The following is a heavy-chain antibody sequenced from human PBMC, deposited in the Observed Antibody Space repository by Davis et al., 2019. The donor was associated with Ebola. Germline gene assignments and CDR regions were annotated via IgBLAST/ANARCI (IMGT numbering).Heavy chain of an antibody. V-gene: IGHV3-23*03. J-gene: IGHJ5*02. Sequence: GGSLRLSCAASGFTFSSYAMSWVRQAPGKGLEWVSVIYSGGSTYYADSVKGRFTISRDNSKNTLYLQMNSLRAEDTAVYYCAKDKGGATVLRNWFDPWGQGTLVTVSS. CDR2: IYSGGST. CDR3: AKDKGGATVLRNWFDP. CDR1: GFTFSSYA. D-gene: IGHD4-17*01.